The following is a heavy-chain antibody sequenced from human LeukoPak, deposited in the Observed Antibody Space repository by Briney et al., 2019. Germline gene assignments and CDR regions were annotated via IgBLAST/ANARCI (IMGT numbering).Heavy chain of an antibody. CDR2: INHSGST. D-gene: IGHD2-2*01. J-gene: IGHJ5*02. Sequence: PSETLSLTCAVYGGSFGGYYWSWIRQPPGKGLEWIGEINHSGSTNYNPSLKRRVTISVATSKNQFSLKLSSVTAADTAVYYCARHSWGIVVVPAAMVRWFDPWGQGTLVTVSS. V-gene: IGHV4-34*01. CDR3: ARHSWGIVVVPAAMVRWFDP. CDR1: GGSFGGYY.